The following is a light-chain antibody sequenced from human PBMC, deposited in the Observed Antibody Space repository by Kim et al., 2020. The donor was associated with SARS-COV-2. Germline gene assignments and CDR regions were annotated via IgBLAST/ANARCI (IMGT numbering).Light chain of an antibody. Sequence: GNSRSLPCTGSGSDIGGYSHVSWHQQYPGKAPKIMIYDVTKRPSGVSNRFSGCKSGNTASLTISGLQAEDEADSYCSSYTSTNTLVFGGGTQLTVL. J-gene: IGLJ2*01. CDR1: GSDIGGYSH. CDR3: SSYTSTNTLV. V-gene: IGLV2-14*04. CDR2: DVT.